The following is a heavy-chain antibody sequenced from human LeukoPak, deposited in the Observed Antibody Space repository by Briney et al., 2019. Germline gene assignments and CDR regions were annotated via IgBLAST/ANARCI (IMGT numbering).Heavy chain of an antibody. CDR2: IYYSGST. J-gene: IGHJ4*02. CDR1: GGSISSYY. CDR3: ARVGGYNWPGY. D-gene: IGHD5-24*01. Sequence: SETLSLTCTVSGGSISSYYWSWIRQPPGKGLEWIGYIYYSGSTNYNPSLKSRVTISVDTSKNQFSLKVRSVTAADTAVYYCARVGGYNWPGYWGQGTLVTVSS. V-gene: IGHV4-59*01.